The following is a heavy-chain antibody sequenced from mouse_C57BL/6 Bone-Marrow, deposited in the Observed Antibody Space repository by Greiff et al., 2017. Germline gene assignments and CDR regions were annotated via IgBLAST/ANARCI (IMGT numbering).Heavy chain of an antibody. D-gene: IGHD1-1*01. CDR2: IYPGGGYT. J-gene: IGHJ2*01. CDR3: ARAYYYGSTFDY. V-gene: IGHV1-63*01. Sequence: VMLVESGAELVRPGTSVKMSCKASGYTFTNYWIGWAKQRPGHGLEWIGDIYPGGGYTNYNEKFKGKATLTADKSSSTAYMQFSSLTSEDSAIYYCARAYYYGSTFDYWGQGTTLTVSS. CDR1: GYTFTNYW.